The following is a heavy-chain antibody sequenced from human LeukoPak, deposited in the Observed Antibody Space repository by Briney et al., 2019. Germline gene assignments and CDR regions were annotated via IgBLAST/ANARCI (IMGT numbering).Heavy chain of an antibody. Sequence: PGGSLRLSCATSGFSVSSYWLHWVRQSPAKGLVWISRVNGTGSSTSYADSVKGRFTISRDNAKNTLYLHMTSLRVEDSAVYYCVRSFRIPYCSGNSCYPTDFDFWGQGTLVTVSS. CDR1: GFSVSSYW. CDR3: VRSFRIPYCSGNSCYPTDFDF. V-gene: IGHV3-74*01. D-gene: IGHD2-15*01. J-gene: IGHJ4*02. CDR2: VNGTGSST.